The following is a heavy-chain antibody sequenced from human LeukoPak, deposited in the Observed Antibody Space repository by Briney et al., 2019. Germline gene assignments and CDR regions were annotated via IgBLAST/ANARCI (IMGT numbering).Heavy chain of an antibody. CDR3: ARGGHDYYDSSGPVDY. CDR1: GTSFSNYY. V-gene: IGHV4-34*01. D-gene: IGHD3-22*01. CDR2: INHSGST. J-gene: IGHJ4*02. Sequence: SETLSLTRAVYGTSFSNYYWTWIRQPPGKGLEWIGEINHSGSTNYNPSLKSRVTVSLDTSKNQFSLKLSSVTAADTAVYYCARGGHDYYDSSGPVDYWGQGTLVTVSS.